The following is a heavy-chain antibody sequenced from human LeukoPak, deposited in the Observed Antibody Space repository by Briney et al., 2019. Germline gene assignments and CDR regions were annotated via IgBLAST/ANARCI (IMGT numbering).Heavy chain of an antibody. J-gene: IGHJ6*03. CDR2: IIPMFGTA. CDR1: GGTFRSYA. D-gene: IGHD6-6*01. V-gene: IGHV1-69*05. Sequence: SVKVSCKASGGTFRSYAISWVRQAPGQGLEWMGGIIPMFGTANYAQKFQGRVTITTDESTSTAYMELSSLRSEDTAVYYCERVIAARPRAVAKIDYYYYMDVWGKGTTVTVSS. CDR3: ERVIAARPRAVAKIDYYYYMDV.